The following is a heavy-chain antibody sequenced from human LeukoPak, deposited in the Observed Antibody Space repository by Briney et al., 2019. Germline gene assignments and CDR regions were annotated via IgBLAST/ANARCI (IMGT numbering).Heavy chain of an antibody. CDR1: GGTFNNYD. Sequence: SVKVSCKASGGTFNNYDISWVRQAPRQGLEWMGGIIPIFGTANYAQKFQGRVTITADESTSTAYMELSSLRSEDTAVYYCTRSGVGATFFDYWGQGTLVTVSS. D-gene: IGHD1-26*01. CDR3: TRSGVGATFFDY. CDR2: IIPIFGTA. V-gene: IGHV1-69*13. J-gene: IGHJ4*02.